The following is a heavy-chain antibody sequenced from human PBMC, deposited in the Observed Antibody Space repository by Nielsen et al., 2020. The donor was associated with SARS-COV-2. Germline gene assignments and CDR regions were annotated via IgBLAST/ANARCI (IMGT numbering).Heavy chain of an antibody. CDR3: GRDQGWKRNDY. V-gene: IGHV3-66*01. Sequence: GESLKISCGASGFTISSSFMSWVRQAAGKGLDWVSVIYTDGSTSHADSVKGRFTISRDNSKNTLYLQMNSLRAEDTAVYYCGRDQGWKRNDYWGQGTLVTVSS. J-gene: IGHJ4*02. CDR2: IYTDGST. CDR1: GFTISSSF. D-gene: IGHD1-1*01.